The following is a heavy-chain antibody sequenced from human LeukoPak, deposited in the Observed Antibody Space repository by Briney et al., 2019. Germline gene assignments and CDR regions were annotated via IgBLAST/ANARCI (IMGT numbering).Heavy chain of an antibody. V-gene: IGHV3-7*03. CDR3: ARRYFDY. J-gene: IGHJ4*02. CDR1: GFTIKSHW. CDR2: IKQDGSEE. Sequence: PGGALKLSCLASGFTIKSHWMHWVRQAPGKGLEWVANIKQDGSEEYYVDSVKGRFTISRDNAKNSLYLQMNSLRAEDTAVYYCARRYFDYWGQGILVTVSS.